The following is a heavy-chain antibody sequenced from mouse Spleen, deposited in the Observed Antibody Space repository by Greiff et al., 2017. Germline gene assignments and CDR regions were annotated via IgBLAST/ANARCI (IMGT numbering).Heavy chain of an antibody. CDR2: ISDGGSYT. Sequence: EVQGVESGGGLVKPGGSLKLSCAASGFTFSDYYMYWVRQTPEKRLEWVATISDGGSYTYYPDSVKGRFTISRDNAKNNLYLQMSSLKSEDTAMYYCARDKAGTWFAYWGQGTLVTVSA. J-gene: IGHJ3*01. CDR3: ARDKAGTWFAY. V-gene: IGHV5-4*02. CDR1: GFTFSDYY. D-gene: IGHD3-2*02.